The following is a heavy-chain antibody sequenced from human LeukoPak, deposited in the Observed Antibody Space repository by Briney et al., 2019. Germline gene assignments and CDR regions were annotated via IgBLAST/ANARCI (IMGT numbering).Heavy chain of an antibody. J-gene: IGHJ4*02. V-gene: IGHV1-24*01. CDR2: FDPEDGET. CDR3: ATGKPTPYCSGGSCYSEFDY. CDR1: GYTLTELS. Sequence: ASVKVSCKXSGYTLTELSMHWVRQAPGKGLEWMGGFDPEDGETIYAQKFQGRVTMTEDTSTDTAYMELSSLRSEDTAVYYCATGKPTPYCSGGSCYSEFDYWGQGTLVTVSS. D-gene: IGHD2-15*01.